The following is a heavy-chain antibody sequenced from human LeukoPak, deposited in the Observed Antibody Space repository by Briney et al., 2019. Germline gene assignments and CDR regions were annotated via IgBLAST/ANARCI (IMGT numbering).Heavy chain of an antibody. V-gene: IGHV4-59*01. CDR1: GGSISGYY. D-gene: IGHD3-9*01. CDR2: INYSGST. Sequence: PSETLSLTCTASGGSISGYYWSWVRQPPGKGLEWIGYINYSGSTNYNPSLKSRFTISLDTFKSQFSLKLSSVTAADTAVFYCARYFDWPWSFDIWGLGTMVTVSS. J-gene: IGHJ3*02. CDR3: ARYFDWPWSFDI.